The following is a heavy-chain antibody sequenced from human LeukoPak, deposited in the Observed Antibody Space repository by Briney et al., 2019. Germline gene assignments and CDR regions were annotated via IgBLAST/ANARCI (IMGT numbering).Heavy chain of an antibody. Sequence: GGSLRLSCAASGFTFNNFGMSWVRPAPGKGLEWVSVISATGKSTYYADSVKGRFTISRDNSQNTLYLQMNSLRAEDTAVYYCAKSSGFDLERSDYWGQGTLVTVSS. CDR1: GFTFNNFG. CDR3: AKSSGFDLERSDY. V-gene: IGHV3-23*01. J-gene: IGHJ4*02. CDR2: ISATGKST. D-gene: IGHD1-1*01.